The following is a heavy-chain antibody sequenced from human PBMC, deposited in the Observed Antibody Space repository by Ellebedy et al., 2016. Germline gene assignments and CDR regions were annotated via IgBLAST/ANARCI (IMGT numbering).Heavy chain of an antibody. D-gene: IGHD6-19*01. CDR2: IKNKTDGGTT. J-gene: IGHJ6*02. CDR1: GFTFSNAW. V-gene: IGHV3-15*01. Sequence: GESLKISXAASGFTFSNAWMSWVRQAPGKGLEWVGRIKNKTDGGTTDYAAPVKGRFTISRDDSKNTLYLQMNSLKTEDTAVYYCTTDQRAVAGNEGYYYYGMDVWGQGTTVTVSS. CDR3: TTDQRAVAGNEGYYYYGMDV.